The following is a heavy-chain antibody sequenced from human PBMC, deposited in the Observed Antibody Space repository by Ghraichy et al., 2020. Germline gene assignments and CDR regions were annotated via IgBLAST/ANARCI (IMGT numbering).Heavy chain of an antibody. Sequence: GGSLRLSCVASGFTFSTYEMNWVRQAPGKGLEWISYISVSGRTIFYADSVQGRFTISRDNAKNSLYLQMNSLRADDTAVYFCARDEISTSSQLDYWGQGTLVTVSS. CDR2: ISVSGRTI. J-gene: IGHJ4*02. CDR1: GFTFSTYE. V-gene: IGHV3-48*03. D-gene: IGHD3-3*02. CDR3: ARDEISTSSQLDY.